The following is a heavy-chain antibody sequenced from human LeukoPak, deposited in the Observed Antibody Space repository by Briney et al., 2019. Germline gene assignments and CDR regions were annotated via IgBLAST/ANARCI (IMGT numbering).Heavy chain of an antibody. V-gene: IGHV3-23*01. CDR2: ISGGGVAI. J-gene: IGHJ4*02. CDR1: GFTFSTYT. D-gene: IGHD3-22*01. Sequence: GGSLRLSCAASGFTFSTYTMNWVRQAPGKGLQWVSAISGGGVAIYYADSVKGRFTISRDNSKNTLYLQMNSLRAEDTAVYYCAKDGFDYYDSSGYYYFNYWGQGTLVTVSS. CDR3: AKDGFDYYDSSGYYYFNY.